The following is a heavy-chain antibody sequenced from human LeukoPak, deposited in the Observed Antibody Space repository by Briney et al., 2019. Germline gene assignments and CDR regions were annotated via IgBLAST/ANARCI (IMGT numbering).Heavy chain of an antibody. CDR1: GMTFSGYT. V-gene: IGHV3-21*06. D-gene: IGHD6-13*01. J-gene: IGHJ4*02. CDR3: VRGDSRDF. CDR2: IGSSGRNT. Sequence: GGSLRLSCVASGMTFSGYTLNWVRQAPGKGLEWVSSIGSSGRNTHYADSMKGRFTISRDNAKNSLYLQMNSLRADDSAVYYCVRGDSRDFWGQGTLVTVSS.